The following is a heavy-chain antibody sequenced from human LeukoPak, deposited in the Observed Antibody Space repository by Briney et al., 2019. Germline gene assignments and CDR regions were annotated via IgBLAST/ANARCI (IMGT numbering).Heavy chain of an antibody. J-gene: IGHJ4*02. CDR1: GFTFSNHG. CDR2: IWYDGSNK. Sequence: GGSLRLSCATSGFTFSNHGMHWVRQTPGKGLEWVAVIWYDGSNKYYADSVKGRFTISRDNSKNTLYLQMDSLRAEDTAVYFCARGLGYNYGTGQPDYWGQGTLVTVSS. V-gene: IGHV3-33*01. D-gene: IGHD5-18*01. CDR3: ARGLGYNYGTGQPDY.